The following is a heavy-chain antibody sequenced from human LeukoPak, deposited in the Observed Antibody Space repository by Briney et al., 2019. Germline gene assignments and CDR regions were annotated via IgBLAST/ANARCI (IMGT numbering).Heavy chain of an antibody. CDR3: ARVVSRGYSYGYAY. Sequence: ASVKVSCKASGYTFTSYAMHWVRQAPGQRLEWMGWINAGNGNTKYSQEFQGRVTITRDTSASTAYMELSSLRSEDTAVYYCARVVSRGYSYGYAYWGQGTLVTVSS. CDR2: INAGNGNT. D-gene: IGHD5-18*01. J-gene: IGHJ4*02. V-gene: IGHV1-3*01. CDR1: GYTFTSYA.